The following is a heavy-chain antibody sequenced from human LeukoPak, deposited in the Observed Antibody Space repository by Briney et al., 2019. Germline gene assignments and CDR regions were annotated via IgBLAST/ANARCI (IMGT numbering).Heavy chain of an antibody. CDR1: GYTLTELS. D-gene: IGHD6-13*01. CDR3: AKTWRGSSWSFDY. V-gene: IGHV1-24*01. CDR2: FDPEDGET. Sequence: GASVKVSCKVSGYTLTELSMHWVRQAPGKGLEWMGGFDPEDGETFYAQKFQGRVTMTKDTSTDTAYMELSSLRSEDTAVYYCAKTWRGSSWSFDYWGQGTLVTVSS. J-gene: IGHJ4*02.